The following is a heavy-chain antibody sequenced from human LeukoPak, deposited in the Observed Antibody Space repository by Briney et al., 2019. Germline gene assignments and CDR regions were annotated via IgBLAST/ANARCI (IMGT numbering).Heavy chain of an antibody. CDR2: ISAYNGNT. CDR1: GYTFTSYG. CDR3: ARARKAAAGGGPLDY. D-gene: IGHD6-13*01. Sequence: ASVKISCKASGYTFTSYGISWVRQAPGQGLEWMGWISAYNGNTNYAQKLQGRVTMTTDTSTSTAYMELRSLRSDDTAVYYCARARKAAAGGGPLDYWGQGTLVTVSS. V-gene: IGHV1-18*01. J-gene: IGHJ4*02.